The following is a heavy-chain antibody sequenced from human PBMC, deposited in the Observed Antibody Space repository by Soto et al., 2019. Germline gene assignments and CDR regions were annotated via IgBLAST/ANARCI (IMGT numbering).Heavy chain of an antibody. J-gene: IGHJ4*02. CDR1: GFTFSSSA. Sequence: QVQLVESGGGVVQPGRSLRLSCAASGFTFSSSAMHWVRQAPGKGLEWVAVISYDGSNKYYADSVKGRFTISRDNSQNSLYVEMIGLRAEETAVYYCARDKRDLRFLGWSYHFDYWGQGTLGTVSS. CDR2: ISYDGSNK. V-gene: IGHV3-30-3*01. D-gene: IGHD3-3*01. CDR3: ARDKRDLRFLGWSYHFDY.